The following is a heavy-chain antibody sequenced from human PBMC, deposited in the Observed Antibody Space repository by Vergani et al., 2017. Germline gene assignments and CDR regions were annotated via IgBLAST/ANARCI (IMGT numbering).Heavy chain of an antibody. Sequence: QVQLVESEGGVVQPGRSLTLSCVASGFTFSSHGMHWVRQAPGKGLEWVAVIWYDGSNKYYGDSVKGRFTISRDNSKNTLYLQMNSLRADDTAVYYCVRGGLATIYNWFDPWGQGTRVTVSS. J-gene: IGHJ5*01. CDR1: GFTFSSHG. CDR2: IWYDGSNK. D-gene: IGHD5-24*01. CDR3: VRGGLATIYNWFDP. V-gene: IGHV3-33*01.